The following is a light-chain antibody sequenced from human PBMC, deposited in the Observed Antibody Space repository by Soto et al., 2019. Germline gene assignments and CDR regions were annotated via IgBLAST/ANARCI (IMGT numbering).Light chain of an antibody. CDR2: EVN. J-gene: IGLJ1*01. CDR1: SSDVGGYNY. V-gene: IGLV2-8*01. Sequence: QSVLTQPPSASGSPGQSVAISCTGTSSDVGGYNYVSWYQQHPGKAPKLMIYEVNKRPSGVPDRFAGSKSGNTASLTVSGLQAEDEADYYCISYAGSSNVFGIGTKVAV. CDR3: ISYAGSSNV.